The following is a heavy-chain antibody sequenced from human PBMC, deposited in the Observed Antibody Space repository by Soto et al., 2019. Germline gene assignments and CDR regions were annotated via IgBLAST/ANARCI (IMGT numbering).Heavy chain of an antibody. CDR3: ARDAAVPGESDRFDY. CDR1: GDSISTNVW. CDR2: AYHNGLT. D-gene: IGHD2-15*01. V-gene: IGHV4-4*02. Sequence: SETLSLTCAVSGDSISTNVWWSWVRQPPGKGLEWIGEAYHNGLTNYNPSLKSRVTMSVDTSKNEFSLKLTSVTAADTAIYYCARDAAVPGESDRFDYWGQGTLVTVSS. J-gene: IGHJ4*02.